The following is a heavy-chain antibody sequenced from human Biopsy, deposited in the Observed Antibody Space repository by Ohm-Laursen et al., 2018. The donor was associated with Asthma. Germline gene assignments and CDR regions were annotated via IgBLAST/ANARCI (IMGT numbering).Heavy chain of an antibody. D-gene: IGHD1-26*01. V-gene: IGHV3-30*18. CDR2: ISDDAINT. Sequence: SLRLSCAASRFTYEMHWVRQAPGKGLEWLAVISDDAINTYYADSVKGRFTLSRDNSENTLYLHMSSLRTDDTALYYCAKMSEPSYWGQGTWVTVSS. CDR3: AKMSEPSY. CDR1: RFTYE. J-gene: IGHJ4*02.